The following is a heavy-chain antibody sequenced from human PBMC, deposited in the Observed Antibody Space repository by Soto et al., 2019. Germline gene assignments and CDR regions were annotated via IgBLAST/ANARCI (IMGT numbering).Heavy chain of an antibody. Sequence: EVQLVQSGAEVKKPGESLKISCKGSGYSFTNYWIGWVRQMPGKGLEWMGIIYPGDSETRYSPSFQGQVTISVDKSISTAYLQWRSLKASDTAMYYCARRAIFGVDAFDVWGQGTMVTVSP. D-gene: IGHD3-3*01. CDR2: IYPGDSET. CDR3: ARRAIFGVDAFDV. CDR1: GYSFTNYW. V-gene: IGHV5-51*01. J-gene: IGHJ3*01.